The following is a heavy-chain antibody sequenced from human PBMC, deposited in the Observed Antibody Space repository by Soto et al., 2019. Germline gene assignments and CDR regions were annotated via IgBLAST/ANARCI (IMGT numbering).Heavy chain of an antibody. J-gene: IGHJ4*02. V-gene: IGHV1-3*04. CDR1: GYTFTSYA. D-gene: IGHD1-20*01. Sequence: ASVKVSCKASGYTFTSYAMHWVRQAPGQRLEWMGWIDTPKNQTKYSQKFQGRVTMTWDTSTSTAYMELRSLRSEDTAVYYCARHPSNNDYWGQGTLVTVSS. CDR2: IDTPKNQT. CDR3: ARHPSNNDY.